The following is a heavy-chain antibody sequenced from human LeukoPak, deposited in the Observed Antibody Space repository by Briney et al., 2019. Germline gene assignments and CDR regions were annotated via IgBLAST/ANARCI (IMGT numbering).Heavy chain of an antibody. CDR3: ARGYCSSTSCPKAYYFDY. CDR2: INSDGSST. CDR1: GFTFSSYW. Sequence: GGSLRLSCAASGFTFSSYWMHWVRQAPGKGLVWVSRINSDGSSTSYADSVKGRFTISRDNAKNTLYLQMNSLRAEDTAVYYCARGYCSSTSCPKAYYFDYWGQGTLVTASS. D-gene: IGHD2-2*01. J-gene: IGHJ4*02. V-gene: IGHV3-74*01.